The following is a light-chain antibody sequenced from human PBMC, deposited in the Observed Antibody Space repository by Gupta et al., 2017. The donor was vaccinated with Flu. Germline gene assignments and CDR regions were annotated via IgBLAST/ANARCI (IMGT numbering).Light chain of an antibody. CDR3: QQYNNWHPWT. Sequence: EIVITQSPATLPVSPGERATLSCRASQSVSSNLAWYQQKPGQAPRLLIYGASTRATGFPARFSGSGSGTEFTLTISSLQSEDFAVYYCQQYNNWHPWTFGQGTKVEIK. CDR2: GAS. CDR1: QSVSSN. V-gene: IGKV3-15*01. J-gene: IGKJ1*01.